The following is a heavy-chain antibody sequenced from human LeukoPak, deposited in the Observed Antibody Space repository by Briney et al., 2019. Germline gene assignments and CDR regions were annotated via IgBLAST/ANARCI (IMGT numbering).Heavy chain of an antibody. D-gene: IGHD3-16*01. J-gene: IGHJ3*02. CDR3: ARGLYYYGTDAFDI. V-gene: IGHV3-21*01. Sequence: GGSLRLSCAAPGFSFSSYSMNWVRQAPGRGLEWVSSISASGNYIYYADSVKGRFTISRDSAENSLYLQMNSLGAEDTAVYYCARGLYYYGTDAFDIWGQGTMVTVS. CDR1: GFSFSSYS. CDR2: ISASGNYI.